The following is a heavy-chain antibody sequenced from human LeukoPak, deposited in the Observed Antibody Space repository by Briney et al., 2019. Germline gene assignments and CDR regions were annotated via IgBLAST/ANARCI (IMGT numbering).Heavy chain of an antibody. CDR1: GFTFSSYS. CDR2: ISSSSSTI. V-gene: IGHV3-48*01. D-gene: IGHD3-10*01. J-gene: IGHJ4*02. CDR3: ARDSMVRGVIPFDY. Sequence: QPGGSLRLSCAASGFTFSSYSMNWVRQAPGKGLEWVSYISSSSSTIYYADSVKGRFTISRDNAKNSLCLQMNSLRAEDTAVYYCARDSMVRGVIPFDYWGQGTLVTVSS.